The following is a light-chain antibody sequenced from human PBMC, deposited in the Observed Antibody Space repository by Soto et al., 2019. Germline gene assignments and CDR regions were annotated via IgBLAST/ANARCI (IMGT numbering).Light chain of an antibody. J-gene: IGKJ3*01. CDR2: GTS. Sequence: EVVLTQSPGTLSLSPGERATLSCRASQSINNHFLAWYQQRRGQAPRLLIYGTSNRATGIPDRFSGSGSGTDFTLAISRLEPEDFAVYYCQHYGSPFTFGPGTKVDIK. CDR1: QSINNHF. CDR3: QHYGSPFT. V-gene: IGKV3-20*01.